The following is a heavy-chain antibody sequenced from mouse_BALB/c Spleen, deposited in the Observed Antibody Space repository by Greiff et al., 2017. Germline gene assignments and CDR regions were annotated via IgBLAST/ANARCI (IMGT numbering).Heavy chain of an antibody. J-gene: IGHJ2*01. CDR1: GFTFSSYA. CDR3: ARLRDWDFDY. D-gene: IGHD4-1*01. V-gene: IGHV5-9-3*01. CDR2: ISSGGSYT. Sequence: EVQVVESGGGLVKPGGSLKLSCAASGFTFSSYAMSWVRQTPEKRLEWVATISSGGSYTYYPDSVKGRFTISRDNAKNTLYLQMSSLRSEDTAMYYCARLRDWDFDYWGQGTTLTVSS.